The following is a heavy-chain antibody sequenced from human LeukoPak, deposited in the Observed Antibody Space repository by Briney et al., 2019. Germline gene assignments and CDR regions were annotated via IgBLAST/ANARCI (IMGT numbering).Heavy chain of an antibody. V-gene: IGHV3-15*01. CDR3: ATEYCTSTSCYNYFQD. D-gene: IGHD2-2*02. J-gene: IGHJ1*01. Sequence: PGGSLRLSCAASGFTFSNAWMNWVRQAPGKGLEWVGHIKSESDGGTTDYAAPVKGRFTISRDDSKNTLYLQMNSLKTEDTAVYHCATEYCTSTSCYNYFQDWGQGTLVTVAS. CDR2: IKSESDGGTT. CDR1: GFTFSNAW.